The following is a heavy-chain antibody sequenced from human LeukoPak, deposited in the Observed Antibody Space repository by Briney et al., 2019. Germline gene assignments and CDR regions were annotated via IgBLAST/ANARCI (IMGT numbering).Heavy chain of an antibody. CDR3: AREAFLEWLPKYYFDY. CDR2: ISAYNGNT. Sequence: GAPVKVSCKASGYTFTSYGISWVRQAPGQGLEWMGWISAYNGNTNHAQKLQGRVTMTTDTSTSTAYMELRSLRSDDTAVYYCAREAFLEWLPKYYFDYWGQGTLVTVSS. CDR1: GYTFTSYG. D-gene: IGHD3-3*02. V-gene: IGHV1-18*01. J-gene: IGHJ4*02.